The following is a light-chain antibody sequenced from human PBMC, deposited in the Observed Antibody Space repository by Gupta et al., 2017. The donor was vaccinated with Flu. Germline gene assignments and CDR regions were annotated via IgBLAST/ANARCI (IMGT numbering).Light chain of an antibody. V-gene: IGLV2-23*02. Sequence: QSALTQPASVSGSPGQSITISCTGTRSNVGNYNLVSWYQQHPGKAPKLIIYEVRKRPSGVSNLFSGSKFGNTASLTISGLQAEDEADYYCCSYAGGSTWVFGGGTKLTVL. CDR2: EVR. CDR3: CSYAGGSTWV. CDR1: RSNVGNYNL. J-gene: IGLJ3*02.